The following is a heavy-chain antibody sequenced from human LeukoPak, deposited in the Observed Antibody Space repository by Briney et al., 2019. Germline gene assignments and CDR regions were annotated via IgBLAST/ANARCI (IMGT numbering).Heavy chain of an antibody. CDR3: ATAGGGGMAFDP. V-gene: IGHV3-74*01. D-gene: IGHD2-15*01. CDR1: GFTFSSYW. J-gene: IGHJ5*02. Sequence: GGSLRLPCAASGFTFSSYWMHWVRQAPGKGLVWVSCINTDGRVTRYADSVKGRFTISRDNARNTLYLQMNSLRAEDTAVYYCATAGGGGMAFDPWGQGTLVTVSS. CDR2: INTDGRVT.